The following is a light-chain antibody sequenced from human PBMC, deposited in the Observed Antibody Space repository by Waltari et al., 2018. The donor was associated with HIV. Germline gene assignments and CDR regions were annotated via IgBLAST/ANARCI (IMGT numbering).Light chain of an antibody. CDR3: SSYTNKYTWV. Sequence: QSALTQPASVSGSPGQSITISCTGTTSHIGEYNYVSWFQHHHAEAPKLIIFEVSNRPSGVSTRFSGSKSGNTASLTVSGLQPEDEADYYCSSYTNKYTWVFGGGTKLTVL. J-gene: IGLJ3*02. CDR2: EVS. V-gene: IGLV2-14*01. CDR1: TSHIGEYNY.